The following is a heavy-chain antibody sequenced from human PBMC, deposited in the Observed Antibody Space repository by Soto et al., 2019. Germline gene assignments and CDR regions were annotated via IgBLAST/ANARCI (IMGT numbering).Heavy chain of an antibody. CDR2: IRGGGSDT. D-gene: IGHD3-3*01. J-gene: IGHJ5*02. CDR3: AKDDSLEWFFPLDA. CDR1: GFTFRSYA. Sequence: EVHLLESGGGLVQPGGSLRLSCSASGFTFRSYAMSWVRQAPGKGLEWVSGIRGGGSDTYYSDSVRGRFTISKDNSKNTHYLQMNSLRVEDSAVYFCAKDDSLEWFFPLDAWGQGTLVTVSS. V-gene: IGHV3-23*01.